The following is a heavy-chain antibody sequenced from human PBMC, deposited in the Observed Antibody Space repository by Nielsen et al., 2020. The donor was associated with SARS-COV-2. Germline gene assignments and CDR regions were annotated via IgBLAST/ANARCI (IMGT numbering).Heavy chain of an antibody. CDR1: GFTFSSFW. CDR2: IKTDGSST. D-gene: IGHD2-15*01. V-gene: IGHV3-74*01. J-gene: IGHJ6*02. Sequence: GESLKISCAASGFTFSSFWMHWVRQAPGKGLVWVSRIKTDGSSTYYADSVKGRFTISRDNAKNSVYLQMNSLRAEDTAVYYCARVSLNADYYYGMDVWGQGTTVTVSS. CDR3: ARVSLNADYYYGMDV.